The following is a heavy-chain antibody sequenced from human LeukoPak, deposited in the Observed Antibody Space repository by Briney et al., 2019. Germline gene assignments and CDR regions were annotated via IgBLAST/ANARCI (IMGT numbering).Heavy chain of an antibody. J-gene: IGHJ3*02. V-gene: IGHV4-34*01. CDR3: ARDGRMDI. Sequence: SETLSLTCAVYGGSFSGYYWSWIRQPPGKGLEWIGSIYHSGSTYYSPSLKSRVTISVDTSKNQFSLKLSSVTAADTAVYYCARDGRMDIWGQGTMVTVSS. CDR1: GGSFSGYY. CDR2: IYHSGST. D-gene: IGHD2-8*01.